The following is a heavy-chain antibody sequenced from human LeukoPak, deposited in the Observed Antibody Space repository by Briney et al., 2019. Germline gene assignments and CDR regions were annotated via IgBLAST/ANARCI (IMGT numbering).Heavy chain of an antibody. CDR2: IYYSGST. CDR1: GGSISSYY. V-gene: IGHV4-59*01. J-gene: IGHJ3*02. CDR3: ARDKGYYDSSGYYYVLEAFDI. Sequence: SETLSLTCTVSGGSISSYYWSWIRQPPGKGLEWIGYIYYSGSTNYNPSLKSRVTISVDTSKNQFSLKLSSVTAADTAVYYCARDKGYYDSSGYYYVLEAFDIWGQGTMATVSS. D-gene: IGHD3-22*01.